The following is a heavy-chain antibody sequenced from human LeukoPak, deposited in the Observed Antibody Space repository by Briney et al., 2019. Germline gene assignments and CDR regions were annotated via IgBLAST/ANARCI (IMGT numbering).Heavy chain of an antibody. V-gene: IGHV3-48*04. CDR1: EFTFVRYA. J-gene: IGHJ6*03. CDR3: VRDPSYGSSWYYYMDV. Sequence: GGSLRLSCAASEFTFVRYAMNWVRQAPGKGLEWVSYISSSSFKIGYADSVKGRFTISRDNSKTSLYLQMDSLRVEVTAVYYCVRDPSYGSSWYYYMDVWGKGTTVTVSS. CDR2: ISSSSFKI. D-gene: IGHD6-13*01.